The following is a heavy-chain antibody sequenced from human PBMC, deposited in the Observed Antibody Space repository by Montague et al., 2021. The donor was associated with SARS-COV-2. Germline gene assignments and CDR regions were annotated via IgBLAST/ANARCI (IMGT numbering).Heavy chain of an antibody. CDR3: ARQMGQSSIFGVVIQYYFDY. J-gene: IGHJ4*02. CDR2: IYYSGST. V-gene: IGHV4-39*01. Sequence: SETLSLTCTVSGGSISSSSYYWGWIRQPPGKGLEWIGSIYYSGSTYYNPSLKSRVTISVDTSKNQFSLKLSSVTAADTAVYYCARQMGQSSIFGVVIQYYFDYGGQGTLVTGSS. CDR1: GGSISSSSYY. D-gene: IGHD3-3*01.